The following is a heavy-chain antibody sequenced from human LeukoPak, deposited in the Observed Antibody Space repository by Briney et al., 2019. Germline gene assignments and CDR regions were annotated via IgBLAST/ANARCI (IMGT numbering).Heavy chain of an antibody. CDR3: AKGSGINHYHWIDP. CDR1: EFTFSNYA. V-gene: IGHV3-23*01. Sequence: GGSLRLSCAASEFTFSNYAVNWVRQAPGKGLEWVSGISGGGGSTYYADSVKGRFTISRDNSRNTLYLQMDSLRAEATALYSCAKGSGINHYHWIDPWGQGTLVTVSS. J-gene: IGHJ5*02. D-gene: IGHD1-14*01. CDR2: ISGGGGST.